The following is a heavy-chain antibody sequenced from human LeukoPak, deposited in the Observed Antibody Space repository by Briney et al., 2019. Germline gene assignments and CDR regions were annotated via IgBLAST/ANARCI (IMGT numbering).Heavy chain of an antibody. V-gene: IGHV3-21*01. CDR2: IDSSSSYI. CDR1: GFTFSSYA. Sequence: GVSLRLSCAASGFTFSSYAMNWVRQAPGKGLEWVSSIDSSSSYIYYADSVKGRFTISRANAKNSLFLQMNSLRAEDTAVYYCVRGPHGGFVIIPTEFWGQGTLVTVSS. J-gene: IGHJ4*02. D-gene: IGHD3-3*01. CDR3: VRGPHGGFVIIPTEF.